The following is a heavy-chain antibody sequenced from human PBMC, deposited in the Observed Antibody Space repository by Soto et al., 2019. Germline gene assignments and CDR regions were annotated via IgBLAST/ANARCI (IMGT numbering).Heavy chain of an antibody. CDR1: GYSISSGYY. D-gene: IGHD3-22*01. CDR2: IYHSGST. V-gene: IGHV4-38-2*01. J-gene: IGHJ3*02. CDR3: ARVQYYDSSGYIYYAFDI. Sequence: SETLSLTCAVSGYSISSGYYWGWIRQPPGKGLEWIGSIYHSGSTYYNPSLKSRVTISVDTSKNQFSLKLSSVTAADTAVYYCARVQYYDSSGYIYYAFDIWGQGTMVTVSS.